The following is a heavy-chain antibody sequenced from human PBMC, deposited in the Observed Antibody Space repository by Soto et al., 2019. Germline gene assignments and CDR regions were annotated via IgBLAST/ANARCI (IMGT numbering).Heavy chain of an antibody. D-gene: IGHD4-17*01. Sequence: SETLSLTCTVSGGSISSYYWSWIRQPPGKGLEWIGYIYYSGSTNYNPSLKSRVTISVDTSKNQFSLKLSSVTAADTAVYYCARMTSGLYGDYYFDYWGQGTLVTVSS. CDR3: ARMTSGLYGDYYFDY. V-gene: IGHV4-59*01. CDR2: IYYSGST. CDR1: GGSISSYY. J-gene: IGHJ4*02.